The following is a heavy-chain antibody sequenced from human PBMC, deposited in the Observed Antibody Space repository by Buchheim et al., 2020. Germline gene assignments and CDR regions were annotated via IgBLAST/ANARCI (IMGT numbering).Heavy chain of an antibody. CDR2: IYHSGST. CDR3: AKERYCSGGSCYGYHYAMDV. CDR1: GGSISSSDW. J-gene: IGHJ6*02. Sequence: QVQLQESGPGLVKPSGTLSLTCAVSGGSISSSDWWSWVRQPPGKGLEWIGEIYHSGSTNYNPSLKSRVTMSVDKSKNQFSLKLSSVTAADTAVYYCAKERYCSGGSCYGYHYAMDVWGQGTT. D-gene: IGHD2-15*01. V-gene: IGHV4-4*02.